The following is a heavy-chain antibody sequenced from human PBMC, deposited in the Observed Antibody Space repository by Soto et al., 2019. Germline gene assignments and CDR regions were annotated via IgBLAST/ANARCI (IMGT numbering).Heavy chain of an antibody. CDR3: ARDPATGYSSSWFFDP. J-gene: IGHJ5*02. CDR1: GFTFSSYS. V-gene: IGHV3-21*01. CDR2: ISSSSSYI. D-gene: IGHD6-13*01. Sequence: TGGSLRLSCAASGFTFSSYSMNWVRQAPGKGLEWVSSISSSSSYIYYADSVKGRFTISRDNAKNSLYLQMNSLRAEDTAVYYCARDPATGYSSSWFFDPWGQGTLVTVSS.